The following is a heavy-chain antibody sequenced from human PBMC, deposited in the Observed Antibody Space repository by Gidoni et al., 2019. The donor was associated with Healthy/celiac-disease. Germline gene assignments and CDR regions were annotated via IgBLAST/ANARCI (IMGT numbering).Heavy chain of an antibody. J-gene: IGHJ5*02. D-gene: IGHD3-22*01. Sequence: QLQLQESGPGLVKHSETLSLTCTVSGGSISSSSYYWGWIRQPPGKGLEWIGSIYYSGSTYYNPSLKSRVTISVDTSKNQFSLKLSSVTAADTAVYYCARQDVDYYDSSGLEPSGWFDPWGQGTLVTVSS. CDR3: ARQDVDYYDSSGLEPSGWFDP. CDR2: IYYSGST. CDR1: GGSISSSSYY. V-gene: IGHV4-39*01.